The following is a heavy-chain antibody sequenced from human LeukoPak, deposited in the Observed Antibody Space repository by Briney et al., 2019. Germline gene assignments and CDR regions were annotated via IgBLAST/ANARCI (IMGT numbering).Heavy chain of an antibody. CDR3: ARSPSYDFWSGYYRRYNWFDP. Sequence: PSETLSLTCTVSGGSISSGGYYWSWIRQHPGKGLERIGYIYYSGSTYYNPSLKSRVTISVDTSKNQFSLKLSSVTAADTAVYYCARSPSYDFWSGYYRRYNWFDPWGQGTLVTVSS. CDR1: GGSISSGGYY. D-gene: IGHD3-3*01. J-gene: IGHJ5*02. V-gene: IGHV4-31*03. CDR2: IYYSGST.